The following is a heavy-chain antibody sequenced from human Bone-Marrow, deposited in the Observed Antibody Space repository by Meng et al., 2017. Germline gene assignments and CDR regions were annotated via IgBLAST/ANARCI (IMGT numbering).Heavy chain of an antibody. J-gene: IGHJ4*02. Sequence: SETLSHTCTVSGGSISSYYWSWIRQPPGKGLEWIGYIYYSGSTNYNPSLKSRVTISVDTSKNQFSLKLSSVTAADTAVYYCARAFDNPYYFDYWGQGTRVTGYS. D-gene: IGHD1-1*01. CDR2: IYYSGST. V-gene: IGHV4-59*01. CDR1: GGSISSYY. CDR3: ARAFDNPYYFDY.